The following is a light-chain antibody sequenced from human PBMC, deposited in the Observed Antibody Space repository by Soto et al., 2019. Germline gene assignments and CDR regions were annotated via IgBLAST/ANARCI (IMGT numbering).Light chain of an antibody. Sequence: DIVMTQSPDSLAVSLSERATINCKSSQSVLYISNNKNYLAWYQQKPGQPPKLLIYWASTRESGVPDRFSGSGSGTDFTLTISSLQAEDVAVYYCQQYYSTPWTFGQGTKVVIK. CDR3: QQYYSTPWT. CDR2: WAS. V-gene: IGKV4-1*01. J-gene: IGKJ1*01. CDR1: QSVLYISNNKNY.